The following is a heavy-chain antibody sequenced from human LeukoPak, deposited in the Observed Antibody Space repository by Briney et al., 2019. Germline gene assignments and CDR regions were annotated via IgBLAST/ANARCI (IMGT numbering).Heavy chain of an antibody. J-gene: IGHJ4*02. Sequence: SQTLSLTCAVSGGSISSGSYSWSWLRQPPGKGLEWVGYIYPRGSTYYNPSLKSRVILSLDKSANQFSLNLSSVTAADTAVYYCARFSPRAMGNYLDFWGQGTLVTVSS. CDR1: GGSISSGSYS. CDR3: ARFSPRAMGNYLDF. CDR2: IYPRGST. D-gene: IGHD7-27*01. V-gene: IGHV4-30-2*01.